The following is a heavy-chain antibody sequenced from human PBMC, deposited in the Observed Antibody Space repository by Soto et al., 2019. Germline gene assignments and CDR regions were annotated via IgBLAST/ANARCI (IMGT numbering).Heavy chain of an antibody. V-gene: IGHV4-31*03. D-gene: IGHD3-10*01. Sequence: QVQLQESGPGLVKPSQTLSLTCTVSGGSISSGGYYWSWIRQHPGKGLEWIGYIYYSGSTYYNPSLKSRVTISVDTSKNQFSLKLSSVTAADTVVYYCARDRSMVRGDGIDYWGQGTLVTVSS. CDR2: IYYSGST. J-gene: IGHJ4*02. CDR1: GGSISSGGYY. CDR3: ARDRSMVRGDGIDY.